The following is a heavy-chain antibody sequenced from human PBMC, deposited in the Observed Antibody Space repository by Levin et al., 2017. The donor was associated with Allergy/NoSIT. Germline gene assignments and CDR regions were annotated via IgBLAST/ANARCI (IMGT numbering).Heavy chain of an antibody. V-gene: IGHV3-53*01. CDR1: GFTISHNS. CDR3: ARDTWYD. J-gene: IGHJ4*02. CDR2: ISSGGTT. D-gene: IGHD2-15*01. Sequence: GGSLRLSCAASGFTISHNSMNWVRQAPGKGLEWVSVISSGGTTHYTDSVKGRFTISRDDSKNTLYLQMNSLRAEDTAVYYCARDTWYDWGQGTLVTVSS.